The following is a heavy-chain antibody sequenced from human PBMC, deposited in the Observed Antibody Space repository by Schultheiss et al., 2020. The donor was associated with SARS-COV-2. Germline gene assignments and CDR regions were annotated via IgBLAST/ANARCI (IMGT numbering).Heavy chain of an antibody. Sequence: GGSLRLSCAASGFTFSSYAMSWVRQAPGKGLEWVANIKHDGSEKYYVDSVKGRFTISRDNAKNSLYLQMNSLRAEDTAVYYCARDGSTVVDYWGQGTLVTVSS. CDR3: ARDGSTVVDY. CDR1: GFTFSSYA. J-gene: IGHJ4*02. D-gene: IGHD4-23*01. CDR2: IKHDGSEK. V-gene: IGHV3-7*03.